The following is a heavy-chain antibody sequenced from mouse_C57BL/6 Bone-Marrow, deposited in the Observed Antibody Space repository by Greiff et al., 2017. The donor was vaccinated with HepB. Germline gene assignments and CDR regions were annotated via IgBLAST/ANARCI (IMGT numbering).Heavy chain of an antibody. CDR3: AREIYYGSSYAMDY. J-gene: IGHJ4*01. V-gene: IGHV3-6*01. D-gene: IGHD1-1*01. Sequence: EVHLVESGPGLVKPSQSLSLTCSVTGYSITSGYYWNWIRQFPGNKLEWMGYISYDGSNNYNPSLKNRISITRDTSKNQFFLKLNSVTTEDTATYYCAREIYYGSSYAMDYWGQGTSVTVSS. CDR1: GYSITSGYY. CDR2: ISYDGSN.